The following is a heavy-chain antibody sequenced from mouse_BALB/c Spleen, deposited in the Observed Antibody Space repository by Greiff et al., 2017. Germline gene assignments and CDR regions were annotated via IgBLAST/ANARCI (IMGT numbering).Heavy chain of an antibody. J-gene: IGHJ2*01. D-gene: IGHD2-3*01. CDR1: GYAFSSYW. CDR2: IYPGDGDT. CDR3: ARVYDGYLDY. Sequence: LVESGAELVRPGSSVKISCKASGYAFSSYWMNWVKQRPGQGLEWIGQIYPGDGDTNYNGKFKGKATLTADKSSSTAYMQLSSLTSEDSAVYFCARVYDGYLDYWGQGTTLTVSS. V-gene: IGHV1-80*01.